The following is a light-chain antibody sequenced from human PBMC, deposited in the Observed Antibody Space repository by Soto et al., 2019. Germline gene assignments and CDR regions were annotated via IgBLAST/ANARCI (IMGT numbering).Light chain of an antibody. Sequence: EIVMTQSPATLSVSPGERATLSCRASQSVSSNLAWYQQKPGQAPRLLIYGASTRATGIPARFSGSGYGTAFTLTNSSLQSEDSAVYYCQQYNNWSPETFGQGTKVEIQ. V-gene: IGKV3-15*01. CDR2: GAS. J-gene: IGKJ1*01. CDR3: QQYNNWSPET. CDR1: QSVSSN.